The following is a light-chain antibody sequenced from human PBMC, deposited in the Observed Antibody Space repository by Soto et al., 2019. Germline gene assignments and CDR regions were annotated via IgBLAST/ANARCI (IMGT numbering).Light chain of an antibody. CDR3: SAWDDSLNRPV. CDR2: DNY. Sequence: QSVLTQAPSASGAPGQTVTMSCSGSRSNIGTNTVNWYQQRPGTPPKFLIYDNYRRPSGVPDRFSGSQSGTSASLAINGLQSEDEAYYYCSAWDDSLNRPVFGGGTKLTVL. CDR1: RSNIGTNT. V-gene: IGLV1-44*01. J-gene: IGLJ2*01.